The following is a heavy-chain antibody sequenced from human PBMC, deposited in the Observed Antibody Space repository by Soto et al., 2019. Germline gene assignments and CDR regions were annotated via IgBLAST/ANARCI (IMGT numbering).Heavy chain of an antibody. CDR3: AIDVGRQWLVSEFFQL. V-gene: IGHV3-23*01. Sequence: EVQLLESGGGLVQPGGSLRLSCAASGLAFSSYAMNWVRQAPGKGLEWVSVISGTGGNTYYADSVKGRFTISRDNSKNTLYLQMNSLRAEETVVYYCAIDVGRQWLVSEFFQLLGQGTLVTVSS. J-gene: IGHJ1*01. CDR2: ISGTGGNT. D-gene: IGHD6-19*01. CDR1: GLAFSSYA.